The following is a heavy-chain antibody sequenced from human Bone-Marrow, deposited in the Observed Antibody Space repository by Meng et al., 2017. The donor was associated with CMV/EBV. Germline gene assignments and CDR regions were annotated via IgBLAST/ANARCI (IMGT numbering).Heavy chain of an antibody. V-gene: IGHV4-39*01. CDR2: IYYSGST. D-gene: IGHD3-3*01. CDR1: GGSISSSSYY. J-gene: IGHJ5*02. Sequence: SETLSLTCTVPGGSISSSSYYWGWIRQPPGKGLEWIGSIYYSGSTYYNPSLKSRVTISVDTSKNQFSLKLSSVTAADTAVYYCARGVYDFWSGPNNNWFDPWGQGTLVTVSS. CDR3: ARGVYDFWSGPNNNWFDP.